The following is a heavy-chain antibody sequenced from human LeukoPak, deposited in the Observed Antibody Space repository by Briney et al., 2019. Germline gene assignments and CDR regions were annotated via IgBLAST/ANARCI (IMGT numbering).Heavy chain of an antibody. J-gene: IGHJ2*01. V-gene: IGHV3-66*01. Sequence: GGSLRLSCAVSGFTVSSNYMSWVRQAPGKGLEWVSLIHSGGRTYYADSVKGRFTISRDNSKNTLFLQMNSLRGEDTAVYYCARDSGPYWFFDLWGRGTLVTVSS. D-gene: IGHD3-10*01. CDR3: ARDSGPYWFFDL. CDR2: IHSGGRT. CDR1: GFTVSSNY.